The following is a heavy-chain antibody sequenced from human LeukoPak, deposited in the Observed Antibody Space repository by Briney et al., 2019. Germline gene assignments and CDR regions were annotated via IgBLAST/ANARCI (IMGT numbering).Heavy chain of an antibody. CDR2: ISAYNGNT. D-gene: IGHD3-9*01. J-gene: IGHJ4*02. CDR3: AREERYFDWLSGDFDY. Sequence: APVKVSCKASGYTFTSYGISWVRQAPGQGLEWMGWISAYNGNTNYAQKLQGRVTMTTDTSTSTAYMELRSLRSDDTAVYYCAREERYFDWLSGDFDYWGQGTLVTVSS. CDR1: GYTFTSYG. V-gene: IGHV1-18*04.